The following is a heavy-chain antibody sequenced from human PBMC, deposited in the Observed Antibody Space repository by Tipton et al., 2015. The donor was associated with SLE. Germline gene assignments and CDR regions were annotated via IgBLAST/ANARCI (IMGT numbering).Heavy chain of an antibody. Sequence: TLSLTCAVYGGSFSGYYWSWIRQPPGKGLEWIGEINRSGSTNYNPSLKSRVTISVDTSKNQFSLKLSSVTAADTAVYYCARAGGSGKSSDAFDIWGQGTMVTVSS. CDR1: GGSFSGYY. V-gene: IGHV4-34*01. J-gene: IGHJ3*02. CDR3: ARAGGSGKSSDAFDI. CDR2: INRSGST.